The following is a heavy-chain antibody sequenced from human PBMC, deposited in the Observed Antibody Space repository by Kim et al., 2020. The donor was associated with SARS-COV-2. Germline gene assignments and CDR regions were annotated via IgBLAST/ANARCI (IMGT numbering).Heavy chain of an antibody. Sequence: ASVKVSCKASGYTFTSYAMHWVRQAPGQRLEWMGWINAGNGNTKYSQKFQGRVTITRDTSASTAYMELSSLRSEDTAVYYCARGAGSMSPGWELLDYWGQGTLVTVSS. J-gene: IGHJ4*02. CDR1: GYTFTSYA. D-gene: IGHD1-26*01. CDR3: ARGAGSMSPGWELLDY. V-gene: IGHV1-3*01. CDR2: INAGNGNT.